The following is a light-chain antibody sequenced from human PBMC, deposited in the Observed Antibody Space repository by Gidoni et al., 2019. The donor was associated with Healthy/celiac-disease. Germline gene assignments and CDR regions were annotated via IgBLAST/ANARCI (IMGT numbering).Light chain of an antibody. Sequence: EIVPTQSPATMSVAPGERATLSCRASQSVSSNLAWYQQKPGQAPRLLIYGASTRATGIPARFSGSGSGTEFTLTISSLQSEDFAVYYCQQYNNWPPYTFGQGTKLEIK. CDR1: QSVSSN. CDR3: QQYNNWPPYT. J-gene: IGKJ2*01. CDR2: GAS. V-gene: IGKV3-15*01.